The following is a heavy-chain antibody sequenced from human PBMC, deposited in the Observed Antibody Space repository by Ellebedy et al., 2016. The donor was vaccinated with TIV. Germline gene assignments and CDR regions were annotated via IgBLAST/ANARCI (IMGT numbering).Heavy chain of an antibody. D-gene: IGHD6-19*01. CDR2: IYYSGST. CDR1: GGSISSYY. V-gene: IGHV4-59*12. CDR3: ARGMAVAGTRTNWFDP. J-gene: IGHJ5*02. Sequence: SETLSLTCTVSGGSISSYYWSWIRQPPGKGLEWIGYIYYSGSTNYNPSLKSRVTISVDTSKNQFSLKLSSVTAEDTAVYYCARGMAVAGTRTNWFDPWGQGTLVTVSS.